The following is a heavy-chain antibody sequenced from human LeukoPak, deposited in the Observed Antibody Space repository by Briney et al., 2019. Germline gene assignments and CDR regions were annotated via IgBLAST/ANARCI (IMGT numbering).Heavy chain of an antibody. J-gene: IGHJ6*02. D-gene: IGHD6-13*01. CDR3: SRGSPGYSSSWYV. CDR1: GFTFSSYW. V-gene: IGHV3-74*01. Sequence: HPGGSLRLSCAASGFTFSSYWMHWVRQAPGKGLVWVSRVNSDGSTTIYADSVKGRFTISRDNANNTLYLQMNSLRAEDTAVYYCSRGSPGYSSSWYVWGQGTTVTVSS. CDR2: VNSDGSTT.